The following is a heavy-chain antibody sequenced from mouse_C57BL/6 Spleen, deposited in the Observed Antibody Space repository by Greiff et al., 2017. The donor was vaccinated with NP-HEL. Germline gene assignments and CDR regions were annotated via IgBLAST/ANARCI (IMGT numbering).Heavy chain of an antibody. J-gene: IGHJ2*01. CDR2: IYPGDGDT. Sequence: QVQLQQSGPELVKPGASVKISCKASGYAFSSSWMNWVKQRPGKGLEWIGRIYPGDGDTNYNGKFKGKATLTADKSSSTAYMQLSSLTSEDSAVYFCAISPMIKRGYFDYWGQGTTLTVSS. CDR1: GYAFSSSW. D-gene: IGHD2-4*01. CDR3: AISPMIKRGYFDY. V-gene: IGHV1-82*01.